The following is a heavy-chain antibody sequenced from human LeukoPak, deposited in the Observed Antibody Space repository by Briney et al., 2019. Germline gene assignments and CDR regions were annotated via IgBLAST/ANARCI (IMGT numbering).Heavy chain of an antibody. CDR3: ARAKWFGELFQDY. D-gene: IGHD3-10*01. J-gene: IGHJ4*02. V-gene: IGHV1-2*02. CDR2: INPNSGGT. CDR1: GYTFTGYY. Sequence: ASVKVSCKASGYTFTGYYMHWVRQAPGQGLEWMGWINPNSGGTNYAQKFQGRVTMTRDTSISTAYMELSRLRSDDTAVYYCARAKWFGELFQDYWGQGTLVTVSS.